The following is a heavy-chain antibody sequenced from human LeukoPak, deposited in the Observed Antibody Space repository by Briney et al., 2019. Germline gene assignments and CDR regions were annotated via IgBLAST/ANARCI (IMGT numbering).Heavy chain of an antibody. CDR3: ARVMTTVTHVYNWFDP. Sequence: SVKVPCKASGGTFSSYAISWVRQAPGQGLEWMGGIIPIFGTANYAQKFQGRVTITADKSTSTAYMELSSLRSEDTAVYYCARVMTTVTHVYNWFDPWGQGTLVTVSS. J-gene: IGHJ5*02. CDR1: GGTFSSYA. V-gene: IGHV1-69*06. D-gene: IGHD4-17*01. CDR2: IIPIFGTA.